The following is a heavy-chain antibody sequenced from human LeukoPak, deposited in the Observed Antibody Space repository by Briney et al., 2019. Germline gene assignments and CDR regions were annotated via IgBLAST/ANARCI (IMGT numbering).Heavy chain of an antibody. J-gene: IGHJ5*02. CDR3: ARARRFQNWFDP. Sequence: SETLSLTCTVSGGSISSYYWSWIRQPPGKGLEWIGYIYYSGSTNYNPSLKSRVTISVDTSKNQFSLKLSSVTAADTAVYYCARARRFQNWFDPWGQGTLVTVSS. D-gene: IGHD3-3*01. V-gene: IGHV4-59*12. CDR2: IYYSGST. CDR1: GGSISSYY.